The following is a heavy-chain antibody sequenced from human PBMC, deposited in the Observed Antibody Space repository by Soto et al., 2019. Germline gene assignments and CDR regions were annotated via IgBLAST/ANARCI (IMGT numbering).Heavy chain of an antibody. CDR2: ISAYNGNT. J-gene: IGHJ4*02. Sequence: GASVKVSCKASGYTFTSYGISWVRQAPGQGLEWMGWISAYNGNTNYAQKLQGRVTMTTDTSTSTAYMELRSLRSDDTAVYYCARGPDVGRFLEWLLPTTFDDWGKGTLVTVSS. CDR3: ARGPDVGRFLEWLLPTTFDD. D-gene: IGHD3-3*01. CDR1: GYTFTSYG. V-gene: IGHV1-18*01.